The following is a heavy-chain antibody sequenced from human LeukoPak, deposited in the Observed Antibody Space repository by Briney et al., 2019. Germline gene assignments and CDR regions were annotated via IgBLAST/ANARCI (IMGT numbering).Heavy chain of an antibody. CDR1: GFTFSSYA. Sequence: GGSLRLSCAASGFTFSSYAMSWVRQAPGKGLEWVSAISGSGSSTYYADSVKGRFTISRDSSRNTLFLQMNSLRAEDTAVYYCAKSSFGVGIFDYWGQGTLVTVSS. CDR2: ISGSGSST. J-gene: IGHJ4*02. V-gene: IGHV3-23*01. CDR3: AKSSFGVGIFDY. D-gene: IGHD3-3*01.